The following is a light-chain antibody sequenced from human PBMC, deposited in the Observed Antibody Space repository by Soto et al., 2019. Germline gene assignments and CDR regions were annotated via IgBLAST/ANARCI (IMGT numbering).Light chain of an antibody. CDR1: QSVSSSY. J-gene: IGKJ1*01. CDR3: QEYGMSRT. CDR2: GAS. Sequence: EIVLTQSPGTLSLSPGERATLSCRASQSVSSSYFAWYQQKPGQAPRLLIYGASSRATGIPDRLSGAGSGTDFTLTISRMEPEDFAVYYCQEYGMSRTFGQGTKVDIK. V-gene: IGKV3-20*01.